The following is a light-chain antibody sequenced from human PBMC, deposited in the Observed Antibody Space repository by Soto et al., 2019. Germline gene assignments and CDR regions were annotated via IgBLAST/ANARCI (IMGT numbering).Light chain of an antibody. J-gene: IGLJ3*02. V-gene: IGLV2-14*01. CDR3: TSYTSSNSPV. CDR2: EVN. Sequence: QSARTQPASVSGSPGQSITISCPGTSSDVGGYNYVSWYQQHPGKAPKLMIYEVNNRPSGVSNRFSGSKSGNTASLTISGLQAEDEADYYCTSYTSSNSPVFGGGTKLTVL. CDR1: SSDVGGYNY.